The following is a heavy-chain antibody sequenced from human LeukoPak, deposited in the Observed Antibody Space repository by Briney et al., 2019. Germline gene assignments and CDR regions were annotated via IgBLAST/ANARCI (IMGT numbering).Heavy chain of an antibody. CDR1: GYTLTELS. J-gene: IGHJ3*02. CDR2: FDPEDGET. Sequence: ASVKVSCKVSGYTLTELSMHWVRQAPGKGLEWMGGFDPEDGETIYAQKFQGRVTMTEDTSTDTAYMELSSLRSEDMAVYYCATGLPAAKDADAFDIWGQGTMVTVSS. CDR3: ATGLPAAKDADAFDI. D-gene: IGHD2-2*01. V-gene: IGHV1-24*01.